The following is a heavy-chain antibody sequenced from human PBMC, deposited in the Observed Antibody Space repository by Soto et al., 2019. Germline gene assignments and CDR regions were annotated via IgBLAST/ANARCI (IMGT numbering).Heavy chain of an antibody. CDR2: ISPYSGNT. D-gene: IGHD3-10*01. CDR3: AKSKPPPLRLWFGDLQPPGYYYGMDV. J-gene: IGHJ6*02. Sequence: ASVKVSCKASGYIFVNYGIAWVRQAPGQGLEWMGWISPYSGNTHYASKVQGRLTMTTDTSTSTAYMDLGSLTSDDTAVYYCAKSKPPPLRLWFGDLQPPGYYYGMDVWGQGTTVTVSS. CDR1: GYIFVNYG. V-gene: IGHV1-18*01.